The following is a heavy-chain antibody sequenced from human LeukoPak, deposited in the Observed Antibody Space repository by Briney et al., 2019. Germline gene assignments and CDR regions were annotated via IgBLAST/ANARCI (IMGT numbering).Heavy chain of an antibody. CDR1: GFTVSSNY. D-gene: IGHD5-18*01. V-gene: IGHV3-53*01. CDR2: IYSGGAT. J-gene: IGHJ4*02. Sequence: GESLRLSCAASGFTVSSNYMSWVRQAPGKGLEWVSVIYSGGATYYADSVRGRFTISRDSSKNMLYLQMNSLRVEDTAVYFCARYVDTAYWGQGTLVTVSS. CDR3: ARYVDTAY.